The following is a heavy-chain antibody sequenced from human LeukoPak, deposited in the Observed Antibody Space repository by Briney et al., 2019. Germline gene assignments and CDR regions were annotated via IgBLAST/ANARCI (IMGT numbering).Heavy chain of an antibody. D-gene: IGHD5-18*01. CDR3: AREAGYTGFDP. Sequence: SVKVACKASGGTFSSYAISWVRQAPGQGLEWMGRIIPILGIANYAQKFQGRVTITADKSTSTAYMELSSLRSEDTAVYYCAREAGYTGFDPWGQGTLVTVSS. CDR2: IIPILGIA. CDR1: GGTFSSYA. J-gene: IGHJ5*02. V-gene: IGHV1-69*04.